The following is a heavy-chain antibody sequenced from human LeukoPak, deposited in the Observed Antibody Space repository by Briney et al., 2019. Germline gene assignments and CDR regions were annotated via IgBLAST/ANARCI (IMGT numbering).Heavy chain of an antibody. Sequence: PSDTLSLTCTLSGRFISPYFSSWIRQPPGKGLEWLGYIYYSGNPNYHTSLKSRVTISMDTSKKHFSLKLPSVAAAAQALFYLARHNSSTWANFFGPWGQGSLVTVSS. V-gene: IGHV4-59*08. D-gene: IGHD6-6*01. CDR3: ARHNSSTWANFFGP. J-gene: IGHJ5*02. CDR1: GRFISPYF. CDR2: IYYSGNP.